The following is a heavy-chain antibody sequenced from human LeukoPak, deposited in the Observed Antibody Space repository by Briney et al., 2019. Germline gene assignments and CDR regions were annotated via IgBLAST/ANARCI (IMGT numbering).Heavy chain of an antibody. CDR2: INPNSGGT. CDR3: ARGQRDIVVVPAAPDY. D-gene: IGHD2-2*01. Sequence: ASVKVSCKASGYTFTGYYMHWVRQAPGQGLEWMGWINPNSGGTNYAQKFQGRVTMTRDTSISTAYMELSRLRSEDTAVYYCARGQRDIVVVPAAPDYWGQGTLVTVSS. J-gene: IGHJ4*02. CDR1: GYTFTGYY. V-gene: IGHV1-2*02.